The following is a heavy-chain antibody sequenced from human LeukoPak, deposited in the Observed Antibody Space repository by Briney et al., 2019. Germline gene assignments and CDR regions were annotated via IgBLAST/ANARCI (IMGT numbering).Heavy chain of an antibody. CDR3: ASRQYDILTGYDGALDI. D-gene: IGHD3-9*01. V-gene: IGHV3-23*01. J-gene: IGHJ3*02. CDR2: ISASGGST. CDR1: GFTFSTFA. Sequence: GGSLILSCAASGFTFSTFAMSWVRQAPGKVLEWVSIISASGGSTYYADFVKGRFTISRDNSKNTLYLQMNSLRAEDTAVYYCASRQYDILTGYDGALDIWGQGTMVTVSS.